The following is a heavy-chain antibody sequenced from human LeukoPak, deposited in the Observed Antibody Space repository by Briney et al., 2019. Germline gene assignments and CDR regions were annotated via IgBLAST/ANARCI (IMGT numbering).Heavy chain of an antibody. CDR1: GGSISSGGYY. CDR2: IYHSGST. J-gene: IGHJ6*03. D-gene: IGHD1-14*01. CDR3: ARVTPPHYYYYYYMDV. V-gene: IGHV4-30-2*01. Sequence: SQTLSLTCTVSGGSISSGGYYWSWIRQPPGKGLEWIGYIYHSGSTYYNPSLKSRVTISVDRSKNQFSLKLSSVTAADTAVYYCARVTPPHYYYYYYMDVWGKGTTVTVSS.